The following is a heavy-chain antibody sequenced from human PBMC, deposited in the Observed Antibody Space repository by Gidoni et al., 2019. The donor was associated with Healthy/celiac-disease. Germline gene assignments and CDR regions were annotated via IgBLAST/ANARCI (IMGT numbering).Heavy chain of an antibody. J-gene: IGHJ1*01. D-gene: IGHD4-17*01. V-gene: IGHV1-69*06. Sequence: QVQLVQSGAEVKKPGSSVKVSCQASGGPFSSYAISWVRQAPGQGLEWMGGIIPIFGTANYAQKFQGRVTITADKSTSTAYMELSSLRSEDTAVYYCAREIYPFDYGDYEHWGQGTLVTVSS. CDR3: AREIYPFDYGDYEH. CDR1: GGPFSSYA. CDR2: IIPIFGTA.